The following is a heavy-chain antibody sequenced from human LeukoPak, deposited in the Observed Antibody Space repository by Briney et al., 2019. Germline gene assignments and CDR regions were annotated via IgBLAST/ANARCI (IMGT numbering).Heavy chain of an antibody. J-gene: IGHJ6*03. CDR1: GGSFSGYY. Sequence: SETLSLTCAVYGGSFSGYYWSWIRQPPGKGLEWIGEINHSGSTNYNPSLKSRVTISVDTSKNQFSLKLSSVTAADTAVYYCARVGEAAYTYYYYYMDVWGKGTAVTVSS. CDR2: INHSGST. V-gene: IGHV4-34*01. CDR3: ARVGEAAYTYYYYYMDV. D-gene: IGHD3-16*01.